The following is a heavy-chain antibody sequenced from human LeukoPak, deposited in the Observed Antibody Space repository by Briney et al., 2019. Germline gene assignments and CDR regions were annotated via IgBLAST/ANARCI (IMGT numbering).Heavy chain of an antibody. D-gene: IGHD5-24*01. Sequence: GASVKVSCKASGGTFSSYAISWVRQAPGQGLEWMGGIIPIFGTANYAQKFQGRVTITTDESTSTAYMELSSLRSEDTAVYYCAREGGVAEMATFDYWGQGTLVTVSS. J-gene: IGHJ4*02. V-gene: IGHV1-69*05. CDR3: AREGGVAEMATFDY. CDR2: IIPIFGTA. CDR1: GGTFSSYA.